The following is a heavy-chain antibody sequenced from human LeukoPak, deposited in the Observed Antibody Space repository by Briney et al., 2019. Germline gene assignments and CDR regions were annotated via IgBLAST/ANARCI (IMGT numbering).Heavy chain of an antibody. D-gene: IGHD3-22*01. CDR1: GYSFTSYW. V-gene: IGHV5-51*01. CDR2: IYPGDSDT. Sequence: GESLKISCKGSGYSFTSYWIGWVRQMPGKGLEWMGIIYPGDSDTRYSPSFQGQVTISADKSISTAYLQWSSLKASDTAMYYCARQGGYYDSSGYIGYWGQGTLVTVSS. J-gene: IGHJ4*02. CDR3: ARQGGYYDSSGYIGY.